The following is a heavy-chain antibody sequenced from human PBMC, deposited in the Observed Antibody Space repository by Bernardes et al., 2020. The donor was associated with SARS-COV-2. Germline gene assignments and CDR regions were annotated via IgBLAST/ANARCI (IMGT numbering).Heavy chain of an antibody. Sequence: GSLRLSCAASGFSFSRYNMRWVRQAPGKGLEWISTISGSGSSTYYADSVQGRFTISRDNSMNTVYLQMNNLRAEDTATYYCTKGAVYCGGDCYMFDYWGQGTGVTVSS. CDR1: GFSFSRYN. V-gene: IGHV3-23*01. CDR2: ISGSGSST. CDR3: TKGAVYCGGDCYMFDY. J-gene: IGHJ4*02. D-gene: IGHD2-21*01.